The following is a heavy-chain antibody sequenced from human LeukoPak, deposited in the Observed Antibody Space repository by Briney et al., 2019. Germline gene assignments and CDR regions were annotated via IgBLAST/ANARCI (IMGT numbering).Heavy chain of an antibody. Sequence: PGGTLRLSCAASGFTFSSYGMHWVPQAPGKGLEWGAFIRYDGSNKYYADSVKGRFTISRDNSENTLYLQMNSLRAEDTAVYYCEKRGRGAGHNWTHDDWGQGTLVTVSS. J-gene: IGHJ4*02. CDR3: EKRGRGAGHNWTHDD. V-gene: IGHV3-30*02. CDR2: IRYDGSNK. D-gene: IGHD1-1*01. CDR1: GFTFSSYG.